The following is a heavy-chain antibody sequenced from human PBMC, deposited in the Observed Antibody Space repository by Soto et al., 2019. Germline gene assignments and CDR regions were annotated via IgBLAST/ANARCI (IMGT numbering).Heavy chain of an antibody. J-gene: IGHJ5*02. CDR3: TTDPGGFCRGGSCYWFAP. Sequence: HPGKGLEWIGYIYYSGNTYYNPSLKSRVTILVDTSKNQFSLKVSSVTAEDTAVYYCTTDPGGFCRGGSCYWFAPWGQGALVTVSS. CDR2: IYYSGNT. V-gene: IGHV4-31*02. D-gene: IGHD2-15*01.